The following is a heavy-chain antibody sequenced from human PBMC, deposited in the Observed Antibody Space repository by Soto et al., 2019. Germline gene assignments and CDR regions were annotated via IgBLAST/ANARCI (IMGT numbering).Heavy chain of an antibody. CDR1: GFDFGDYY. Sequence: QVHLVESGGGLVKPGGSLRLSCTASGFDFGDYYMSWIRQAPGKGLEWVSYIDSDDGTPYYTDSVKGRFTISRDNAKNSLYLQMNSLRVEDTALYYCVRPYYSSSWFPFDRWGQGTLVTVSS. D-gene: IGHD6-13*01. CDR2: IDSDDGTP. CDR3: VRPYYSSSWFPFDR. V-gene: IGHV3-11*01. J-gene: IGHJ4*02.